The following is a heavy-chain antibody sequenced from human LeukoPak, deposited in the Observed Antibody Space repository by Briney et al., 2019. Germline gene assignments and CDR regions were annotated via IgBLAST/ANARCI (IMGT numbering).Heavy chain of an antibody. CDR3: ARDQYSGHWYYALDI. CDR2: ISSSISVI. Sequence: GGSLRLSCAASGFTFSSYSMNWVRQAPGKGLEWASYISSSISVIYYADSVKGRFTISRDNAKISLYLQMNSLRDEDTAVYYCARDQYSGHWYYALDIWGQGTMVTVSS. J-gene: IGHJ3*02. D-gene: IGHD6-19*01. CDR1: GFTFSSYS. V-gene: IGHV3-48*02.